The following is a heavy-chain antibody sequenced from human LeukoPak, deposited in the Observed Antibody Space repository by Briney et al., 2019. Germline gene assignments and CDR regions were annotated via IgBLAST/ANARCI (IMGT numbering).Heavy chain of an antibody. D-gene: IGHD6-19*01. Sequence: SETLSLTCTVSGGSVSSGSYYWSWIRQPPGKGLEWIGYIYYSGSTNYNPSLKSRVTISVDTSKNQFSLKLSSVTAADTAVYYCARDHLSGIAVAGDYWGPGTLVTVSS. CDR2: IYYSGST. V-gene: IGHV4-61*01. CDR1: GGSVSSGSYY. CDR3: ARDHLSGIAVAGDY. J-gene: IGHJ4*02.